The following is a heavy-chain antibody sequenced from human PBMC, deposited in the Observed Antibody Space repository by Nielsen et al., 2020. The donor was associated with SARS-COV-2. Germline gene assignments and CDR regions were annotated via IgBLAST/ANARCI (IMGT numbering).Heavy chain of an antibody. D-gene: IGHD4-17*01. CDR3: ARGSDYGDPRGFDF. V-gene: IGHV5-51*01. CDR2: INPDDSDT. Sequence: GESLKISCKGSGYRFSDYWIGWVRQTPGKGLEWMGIINPDDSDTRYSPSFQGQVTISADKSISTAYLQWSSLKASDTAMYYCARGSDYGDPRGFDFWGQGTLVTVSS. J-gene: IGHJ4*02. CDR1: GYRFSDYW.